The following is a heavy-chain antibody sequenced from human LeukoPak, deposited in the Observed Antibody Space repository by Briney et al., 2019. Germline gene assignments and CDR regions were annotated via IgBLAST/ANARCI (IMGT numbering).Heavy chain of an antibody. CDR2: ISGSGGST. Sequence: GGSLRLSCAASGFTFSSSAMSWVRQAPARGLEWVSAISGSGGSTYYADSVKGRFTISRDNSKNTLYLQMNSLRAEDTAVYYCGRGDDIRGFDIWGQGTMVTVSS. CDR1: GFTFSSSA. V-gene: IGHV3-23*01. D-gene: IGHD2-8*01. CDR3: GRGDDIRGFDI. J-gene: IGHJ3*02.